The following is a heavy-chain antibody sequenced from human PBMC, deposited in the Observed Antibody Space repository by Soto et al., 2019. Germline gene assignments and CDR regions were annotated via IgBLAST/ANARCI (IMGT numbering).Heavy chain of an antibody. CDR3: AKGSYDFWSGYPVDY. D-gene: IGHD3-3*01. CDR1: GFTFSSYA. Sequence: EVQLLESGGGLVQPGGSLRLSCAASGFTFSSYAMSWVRQAPGKGLEWVSAISGSGGSTYYADSVKGRFTISRDNSKNTLYLQMTSLRAEDTAVYYCAKGSYDFWSGYPVDYWGQGTLVTVSS. V-gene: IGHV3-23*01. J-gene: IGHJ4*02. CDR2: ISGSGGST.